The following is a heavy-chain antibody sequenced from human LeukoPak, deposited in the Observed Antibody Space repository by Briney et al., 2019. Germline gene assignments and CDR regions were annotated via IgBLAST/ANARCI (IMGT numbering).Heavy chain of an antibody. CDR2: IYHSGGA. CDR1: GASVSSYY. D-gene: IGHD3-10*01. Sequence: SETLSLTCSVSGASVSSYYYNWIRQSPGKPLEWIGYIYHSGGANYNPSLSSRVTISVDTSKNHFSLRLNSVTAADTAMYYCARGRGSGNYSKSVLEDWGQGTLVTVSA. J-gene: IGHJ4*02. CDR3: ARGRGSGNYSKSVLED. V-gene: IGHV4-59*02.